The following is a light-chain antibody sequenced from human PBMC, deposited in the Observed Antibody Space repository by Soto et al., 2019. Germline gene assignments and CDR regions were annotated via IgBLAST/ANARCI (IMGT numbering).Light chain of an antibody. J-gene: IGLJ3*02. CDR3: CSYAGSSTWV. Sequence: QSALTQPASVSGSPGQSITISRTGTSSDVGSYNLVSWYQQHPGTAPKLMIYEDNKRASGVSNRFSGSTSGITASLTISVLQAEDEADYYCCSYAGSSTWVFGGGTQLTVL. CDR2: EDN. CDR1: SSDVGSYNL. V-gene: IGLV2-23*01.